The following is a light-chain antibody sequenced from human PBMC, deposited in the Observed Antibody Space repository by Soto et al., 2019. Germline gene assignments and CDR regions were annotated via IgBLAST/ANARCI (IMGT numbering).Light chain of an antibody. Sequence: EIVMTQSPATLSVSLGERATLSCRASQSVSSRLAWYQQKPGQAPRLLIYGASTRATGIPDRFSGSGSGTDFTLTISRLEPEDFAVYYCQQRGGSPPTWTFGQGTKVDIK. CDR2: GAS. CDR1: QSVSSR. J-gene: IGKJ1*01. V-gene: IGKV3-20*01. CDR3: QQRGGSPPTWT.